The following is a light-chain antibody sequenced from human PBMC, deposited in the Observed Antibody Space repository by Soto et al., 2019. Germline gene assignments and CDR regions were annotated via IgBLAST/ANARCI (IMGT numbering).Light chain of an antibody. J-gene: IGLJ2*01. Sequence: QSALTQPASASGSPGQSITISCTGTSSDVGRFNYVSWYQQHPGNPPKLIIFDVTRRPSGVSNRFSGSKSGNAASLTISGLQAEDEANYYCSSFVGTSILVVFGGGTKLTVL. CDR2: DVT. V-gene: IGLV2-14*01. CDR1: SSDVGRFNY. CDR3: SSFVGTSILVV.